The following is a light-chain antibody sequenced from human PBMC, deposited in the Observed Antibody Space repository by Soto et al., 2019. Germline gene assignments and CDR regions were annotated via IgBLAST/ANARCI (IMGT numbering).Light chain of an antibody. J-gene: IGKJ1*01. CDR3: LQNYDYPRS. Sequence: MAQSPSTLCASVGDRVTIACRASQDIRSDLAWYQQTPGKVPKLLIFATSSLQSGVPSRFSGSGSGTDFTLTISSLQPEDFATYYCLQNYDYPRSFGPGSMV. V-gene: IGKV1-6*01. CDR2: ATS. CDR1: QDIRSD.